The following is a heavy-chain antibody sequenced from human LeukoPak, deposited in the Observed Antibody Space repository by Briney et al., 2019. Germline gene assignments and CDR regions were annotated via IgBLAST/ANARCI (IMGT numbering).Heavy chain of an antibody. J-gene: IGHJ6*02. CDR1: GFTFSSYW. D-gene: IGHD1-1*01. CDR2: INSDGSRT. Sequence: GGSLRLSCAASGFTFSSYWMHWVRQAPGKGLMWVSRINSDGSRTTYADSVRGRFTISRDNSKNTLYLQMNSLRAEDTAVYYCARFLNWRYGMDVWGQGTTVTVSS. CDR3: ARFLNWRYGMDV. V-gene: IGHV3-74*01.